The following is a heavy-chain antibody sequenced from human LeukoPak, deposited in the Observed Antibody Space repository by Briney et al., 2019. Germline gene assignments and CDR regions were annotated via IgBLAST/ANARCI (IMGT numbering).Heavy chain of an antibody. Sequence: PSETLSLTCAVYGGSFSGYYWSWIRQPSGKGLEWIGEINHSGSTNYNPSLKSRVTISVDTSKNQFSLKLSSVTAADTAVYYCAREKSGRRFGNYYTNYWGQGTLVTVSS. J-gene: IGHJ4*02. V-gene: IGHV4-34*01. D-gene: IGHD3-10*01. CDR3: AREKSGRRFGNYYTNY. CDR1: GGSFSGYY. CDR2: INHSGST.